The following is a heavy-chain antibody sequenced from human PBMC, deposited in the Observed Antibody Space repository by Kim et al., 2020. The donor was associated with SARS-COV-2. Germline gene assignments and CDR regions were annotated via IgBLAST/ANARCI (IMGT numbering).Heavy chain of an antibody. CDR2: ISYDGSNK. CDR1: RFTFSSYG. Sequence: GESLRLSCAASRFTFSSYGMHWVRLAPGKGLEWVAVISYDGSNKYYADSVKGRFTISRDNSKNTLYLQMNSLRAEDTAVYYCAKGRTMVRGVIGWYYHGMDVWGQGTTVTVSS. J-gene: IGHJ6*02. D-gene: IGHD3-10*01. CDR3: AKGRTMVRGVIGWYYHGMDV. V-gene: IGHV3-30*18.